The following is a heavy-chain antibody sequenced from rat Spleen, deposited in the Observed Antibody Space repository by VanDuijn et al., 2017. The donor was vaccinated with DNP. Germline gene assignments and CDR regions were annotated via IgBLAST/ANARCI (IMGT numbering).Heavy chain of an antibody. J-gene: IGHJ3*01. CDR1: GFTFSDYN. D-gene: IGHD1-4*01. CDR3: ARRGKNYPGFPDY. CDR2: ISYDGSST. Sequence: EVQLVESGGGLVQPGRSLKLSCAASGFTFSDYNMAWVRQAPKKGLEWVATISYDGSSTYYRDSVKGRFTISRDNAKNTLYLQMNSLRSEDTATYYCARRGKNYPGFPDYWGQGTLVTVSS. V-gene: IGHV5-7*01.